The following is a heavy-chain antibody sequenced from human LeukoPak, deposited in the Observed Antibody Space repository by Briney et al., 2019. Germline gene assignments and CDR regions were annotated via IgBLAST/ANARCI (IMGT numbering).Heavy chain of an antibody. CDR3: ATDGVGSRGYGDLDY. CDR2: VNPDNGGT. D-gene: IGHD3-22*01. Sequence: GASVKVSCKTSGYTFTGYYVNWVRQAPGQGLEWMGWVNPDNGGTHFSQKFQGRVTMTSDTSISTAYMELSRLRSDDTAVYYCATDGVGSRGYGDLDYWGQGTLVTVSS. V-gene: IGHV1-2*02. J-gene: IGHJ4*02. CDR1: GYTFTGYY.